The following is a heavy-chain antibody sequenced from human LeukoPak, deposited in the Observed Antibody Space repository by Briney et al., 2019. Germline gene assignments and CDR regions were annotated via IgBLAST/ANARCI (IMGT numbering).Heavy chain of an antibody. CDR1: GGSFSGYY. CDR2: INHSGST. Sequence: PSETLSLTCAVYGGSFSGYYWSWIRQPPGKGLEWIGEINHSGSTNYNPSLKSRVTISVDTSKNQFSLKLSSVTAADTAVYYCATAPYDSRVYYATLFDYWGQGTLVTVSS. V-gene: IGHV4-34*01. CDR3: ATAPYDSRVYYATLFDY. D-gene: IGHD3-22*01. J-gene: IGHJ4*02.